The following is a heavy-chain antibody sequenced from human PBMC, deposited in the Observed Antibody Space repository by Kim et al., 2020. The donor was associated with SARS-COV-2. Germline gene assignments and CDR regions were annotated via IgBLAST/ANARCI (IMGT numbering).Heavy chain of an antibody. Sequence: GGSLRLSCAASGFTFSSYAMHWVRQAPGKGLEWVAVISYDGSNKYYADSVKGRFTISRDNSKNTLYLQMISLRAEDTAVYYCARDPTYGSGSYYYYGMDVWGQGTTVTVSS. J-gene: IGHJ6*02. CDR3: ARDPTYGSGSYYYYGMDV. CDR2: ISYDGSNK. CDR1: GFTFSSYA. D-gene: IGHD3-10*01. V-gene: IGHV3-30*04.